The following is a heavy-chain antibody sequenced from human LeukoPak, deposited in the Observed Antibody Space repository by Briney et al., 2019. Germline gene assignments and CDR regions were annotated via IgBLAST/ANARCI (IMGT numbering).Heavy chain of an antibody. CDR1: GFTLSSYW. Sequence: GGSLRLSCAASGFTLSSYWMSWVRQAPGEGLEWVSAISGSGGSTYYADSVKGRFTISRDNSKNTLYLQMNSLRAEDTAVYYCAKGVGQQQLVSNWFDPWGQGTLVTVSS. CDR2: ISGSGGST. CDR3: AKGVGQQQLVSNWFDP. J-gene: IGHJ5*02. D-gene: IGHD6-13*01. V-gene: IGHV3-23*01.